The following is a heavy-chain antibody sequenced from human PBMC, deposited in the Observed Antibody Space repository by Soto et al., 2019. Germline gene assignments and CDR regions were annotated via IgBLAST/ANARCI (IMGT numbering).Heavy chain of an antibody. CDR3: ARGSWDDVSGHYYMDV. V-gene: IGHV6-1*01. CDR2: TYYRSKWYN. CDR1: GDSVSSNSAA. D-gene: IGHD1-1*01. Sequence: SQTLSLTCAISGDSVSSNSAAWNWIRQSPSRGLEWLGRTYYRSKWYNAYAVSVKSRITINPDTSKNQFSLQLTSVTPEDTAVYYCARGSWDDVSGHYYMDVWGKGTTVTVSS. J-gene: IGHJ6*03.